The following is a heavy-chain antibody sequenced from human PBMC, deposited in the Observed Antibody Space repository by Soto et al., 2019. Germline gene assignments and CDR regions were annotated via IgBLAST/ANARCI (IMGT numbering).Heavy chain of an antibody. J-gene: IGHJ4*02. D-gene: IGHD3-16*01. CDR1: GFSLNTRTVG. CDR2: IYWDDDK. Sequence: QITLKESGPTLVKPTQTLTLTCTFSGFSLNTRTVGVGWIRQPPGKALEWLALIYWDDDKRYSPSLRTRLTTTRDTPKNKFVFKMTKGDLVDTPTSHCPHPVLSLDSFDSWAQGTLFT. CDR3: PHPVLSLDSFDS. V-gene: IGHV2-5*02.